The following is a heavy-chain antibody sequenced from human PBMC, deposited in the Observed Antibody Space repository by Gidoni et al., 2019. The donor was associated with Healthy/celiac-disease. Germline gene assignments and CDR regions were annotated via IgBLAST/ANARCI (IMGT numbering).Heavy chain of an antibody. J-gene: IGHJ4*02. CDR3: ASGGSYSLDY. V-gene: IGHV6-1*01. D-gene: IGHD1-26*01. Sequence: QVQLQQSGPGLVKPSQTLPLTCAISGDSLPSNSAAWHWFRQSTSRGLEWLGRTYYRSKWYNDYAVSVKSRITINPDTSKSQFSLQLNSVTPEDTAVYYCASGGSYSLDYWGQGTLVTVSS. CDR1: GDSLPSNSAA. CDR2: TYYRSKWYN.